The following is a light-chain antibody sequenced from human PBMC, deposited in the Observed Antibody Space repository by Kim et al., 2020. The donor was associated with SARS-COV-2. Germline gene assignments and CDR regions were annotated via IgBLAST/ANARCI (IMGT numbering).Light chain of an antibody. CDR2: GKN. Sequence: SSELTQDPAVSVALGQTVRITCQGDSLRSYYATWYQQKPGQAPIVVIYGKNNRPSGIPDRFSGSSSGNTASLTITGTQAGDEADYYCNSRDSNDNVLFGGGTNLTVL. CDR1: SLRSYY. CDR3: NSRDSNDNVL. J-gene: IGLJ2*01. V-gene: IGLV3-19*01.